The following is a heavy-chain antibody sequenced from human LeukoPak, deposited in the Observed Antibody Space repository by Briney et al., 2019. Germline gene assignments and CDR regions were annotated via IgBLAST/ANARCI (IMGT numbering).Heavy chain of an antibody. CDR1: GFTFSSYG. V-gene: IGHV3-30*02. D-gene: IGHD2-2*01. CDR2: IRYDGSNK. CDR3: AKVRFTDIVVVPAAHFDY. J-gene: IGHJ4*02. Sequence: GGSLRLSCAASGFTFSSYGMHWVRQAPGKGLEWVAFIRYDGSNKYYADSVKGRFTISRDNSKNTLYLQTNSLRAEDTAVYYCAKVRFTDIVVVPAAHFDYWGQGTLVTVSS.